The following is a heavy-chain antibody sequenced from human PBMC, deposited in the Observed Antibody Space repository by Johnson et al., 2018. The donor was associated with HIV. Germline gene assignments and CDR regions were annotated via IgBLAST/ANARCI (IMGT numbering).Heavy chain of an antibody. V-gene: IGHV3-74*02. J-gene: IGHJ3*02. D-gene: IGHD2-21*01. CDR2: INWNGGRT. CDR3: ARPRRLFEGHDAFDI. CDR1: GFTFSNYW. Sequence: VQLVESGGGLVQPGGSLRLSCAASGFTFSNYWMHWVRRAPGKGLEWVSGINWNGGRTGYADSVQGRFTLSRDNSKNTLCLQMNSLRAEDTAVYYCARPRRLFEGHDAFDIWGQGTMVTVSS.